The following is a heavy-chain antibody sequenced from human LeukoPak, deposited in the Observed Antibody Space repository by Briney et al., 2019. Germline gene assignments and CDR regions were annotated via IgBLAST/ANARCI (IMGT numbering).Heavy chain of an antibody. D-gene: IGHD6-19*01. V-gene: IGHV4-59*01. J-gene: IGHJ4*02. CDR1: GGSISSYY. CDR3: ARAVAVAGFDY. Sequence: SETLSLTCTVSGGSISSYYWSWIRQPPGRGLEWIGYIYYSGSTNYNPSLKSRVTISVDTSKNQFSLKLSSVTAADTAVYYCARAVAVAGFDYWGQGTLVTVSS. CDR2: IYYSGST.